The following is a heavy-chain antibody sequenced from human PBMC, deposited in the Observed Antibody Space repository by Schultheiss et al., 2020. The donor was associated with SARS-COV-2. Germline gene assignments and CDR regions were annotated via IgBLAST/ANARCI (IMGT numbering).Heavy chain of an antibody. CDR3: AKGYASTV. D-gene: IGHD2-15*01. CDR1: GFTVSSNY. V-gene: IGHV3-30*18. J-gene: IGHJ4*02. Sequence: GGSLRLSCAASGFTVSSNYMSWVRQAPGKGLEWVAVISYDGSDQNYDESVKGRFTISRDNSKNTLYLQMDSLRAEDTAVYYCAKGYASTVWGQGALVTVSS. CDR2: ISYDGSDQ.